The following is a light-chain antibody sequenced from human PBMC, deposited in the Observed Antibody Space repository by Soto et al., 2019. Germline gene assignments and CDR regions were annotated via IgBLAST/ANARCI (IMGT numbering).Light chain of an antibody. CDR1: QAISSA. CDR2: DAP. V-gene: IGKV1-13*02. Sequence: AIQLTQSPSSLSASVGDRVTITCRASQAISSALAWYQQQPGKTPKLLIYDAPSLGSGVPSSFGGSGSAAAFSLTISSLQPEDFATYYCRQFSINPPYTFGQGTNL. CDR3: RQFSINPPYT. J-gene: IGKJ2*01.